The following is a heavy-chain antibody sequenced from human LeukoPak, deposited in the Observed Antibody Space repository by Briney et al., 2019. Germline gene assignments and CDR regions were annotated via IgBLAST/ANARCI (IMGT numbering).Heavy chain of an antibody. CDR2: IKQDGSEK. J-gene: IGHJ4*02. CDR1: GFTFSSYW. V-gene: IGHV3-7*01. Sequence: PGGSLRLSCAASGFTFSSYWMSWVRQAPGKGLEWVANIKQDGSEKYYVDSVKGRFTISRDNAKNSLYLQMNSLRAEDTAVYYCAREGDSDYDSSGYYTGDYWGQGTLVTVSS. D-gene: IGHD3-22*01. CDR3: AREGDSDYDSSGYYTGDY.